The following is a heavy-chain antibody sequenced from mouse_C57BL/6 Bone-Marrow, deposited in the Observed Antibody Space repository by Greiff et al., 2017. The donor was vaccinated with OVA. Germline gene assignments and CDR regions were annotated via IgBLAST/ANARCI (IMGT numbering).Heavy chain of an antibody. V-gene: IGHV1-81*01. J-gene: IGHJ2*01. CDR3: ARTLYYFDY. CDR2: IYPRSGNT. CDR1: GYTFTSYG. Sequence: QVQLQQSGAELARPGASVKLSCKASGYTFTSYGISWVKQRTGQGLEWIGEIYPRSGNTSYNEKFKGKATLTADKSSSTAYMELRSLTSEDSAVYFCARTLYYFDYWGQGTTLTVSS.